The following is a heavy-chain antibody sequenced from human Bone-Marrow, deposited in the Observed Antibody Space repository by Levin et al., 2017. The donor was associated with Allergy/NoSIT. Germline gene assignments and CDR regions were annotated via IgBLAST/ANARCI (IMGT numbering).Heavy chain of an antibody. CDR1: GFTFGDYA. Sequence: GGSLRLSCTGSGFTFGDYAVSWFRQAPGKGLEWIGFIRSKTYTGTTEYAASVKDRFTISRDDSESVAYLQMNSLKTEDTAVYYCSRDLLRIIVVLITTPRYYGSDVWGRGTTVTVSS. CDR2: IRSKTYTGTT. D-gene: IGHD3-22*01. J-gene: IGHJ6*02. V-gene: IGHV3-49*03. CDR3: SRDLLRIIVVLITTPRYYGSDV.